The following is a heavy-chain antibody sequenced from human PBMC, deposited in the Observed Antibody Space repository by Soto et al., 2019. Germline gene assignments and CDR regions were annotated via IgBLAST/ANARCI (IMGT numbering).Heavy chain of an antibody. CDR2: ISFDGNTQ. J-gene: IGHJ4*02. CDR3: AKDRSEWLVMGGLPDS. D-gene: IGHD3-3*01. V-gene: IGHV3-30*18. Sequence: PVGSLRLSCAASGFAFASNGMHWVRQPPGKGLEWVAVISFDGNTQYYRDSVEGRFTISRDNMKSTLFLELNSLRPDDTAVYYCAKDRSEWLVMGGLPDSWGQGTLVTVSS. CDR1: GFAFASNG.